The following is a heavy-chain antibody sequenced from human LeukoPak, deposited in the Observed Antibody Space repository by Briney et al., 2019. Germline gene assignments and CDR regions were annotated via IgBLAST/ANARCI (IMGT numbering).Heavy chain of an antibody. Sequence: VASVKVSCKASGYTFTSYDINWVRQATGQGLEWMGWMNPNSGNTGYAQKFQGRATITRNTSISTAYMELSSLRSEDTAVYYCARARLPYCSSTSCYYYYYYMDVWGKGTTVTVSS. V-gene: IGHV1-8*01. CDR3: ARARLPYCSSTSCYYYYYYMDV. J-gene: IGHJ6*03. CDR1: GYTFTSYD. D-gene: IGHD2-2*01. CDR2: MNPNSGNT.